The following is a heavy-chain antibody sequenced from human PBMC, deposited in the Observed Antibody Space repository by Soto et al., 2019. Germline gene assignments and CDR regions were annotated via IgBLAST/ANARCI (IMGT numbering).Heavy chain of an antibody. CDR2: IGIGSSTK. Sequence: PGGSLRLSCVASGFTRSNYGRNWVRQAPGKGLEWVSYIGIGSSTKYYADSVKGRFTISRDNAKNSLYLQMNSLRAEDTAVYYCARDQLYYNDISGRPLNAFDVWGQGTMVTVSS. CDR1: GFTRSNYG. V-gene: IGHV3-48*01. CDR3: ARDQLYYNDISGRPLNAFDV. J-gene: IGHJ3*01. D-gene: IGHD3-22*01.